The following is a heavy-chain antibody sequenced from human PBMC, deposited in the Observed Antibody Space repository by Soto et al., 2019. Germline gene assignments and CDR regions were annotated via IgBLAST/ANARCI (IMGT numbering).Heavy chain of an antibody. Sequence: QVQLQQWGAGLLKPSETLSLTCAVYGGSFSGYYWSWIRQPPGKGLEWIGEINHSGSTNYNPSLKSRATISVDTSKNQFSLQLSSVTAADTAVYYCARGRGYSSSGSHDYWGQGTLVTVSS. CDR3: ARGRGYSSSGSHDY. CDR1: GGSFSGYY. D-gene: IGHD6-13*01. J-gene: IGHJ4*02. CDR2: INHSGST. V-gene: IGHV4-34*01.